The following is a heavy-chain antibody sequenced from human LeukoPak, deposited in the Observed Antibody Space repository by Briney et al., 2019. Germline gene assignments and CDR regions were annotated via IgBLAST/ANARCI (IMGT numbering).Heavy chain of an antibody. CDR3: ARRLHYYYMDV. CDR2: IYYSGST. D-gene: IGHD5/OR15-5a*01. J-gene: IGHJ6*03. Sequence: SETLSLTCAVYGGSFSGYYWGWIRQPPGKGLEWIGIIYYSGSTYYSPSLKNRLTISVDTSKNQFSLRLSSVTAADTALYYCARRLHYYYMDVWGKGTTVTVSS. V-gene: IGHV4-34*01. CDR1: GGSFSGYY.